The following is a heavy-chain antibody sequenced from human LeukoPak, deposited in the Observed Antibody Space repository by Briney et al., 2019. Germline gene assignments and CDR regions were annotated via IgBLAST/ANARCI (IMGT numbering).Heavy chain of an antibody. D-gene: IGHD2-2*01. J-gene: IGHJ4*02. V-gene: IGHV3-30*02. Sequence: GGSLRLSCAASGFTFSSYGMHWVRQAPGKGLEWVAFIRYDGSNKYYADSVKGRFTISRDNSKNTLYLQMNSLRAEDTAVYYCAKDREGYCSSTSCSRRGGYFDYWGQGTLVTVSS. CDR2: IRYDGSNK. CDR1: GFTFSSYG. CDR3: AKDREGYCSSTSCSRRGGYFDY.